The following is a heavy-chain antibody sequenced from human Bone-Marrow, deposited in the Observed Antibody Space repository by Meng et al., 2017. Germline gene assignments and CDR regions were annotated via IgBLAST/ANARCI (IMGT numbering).Heavy chain of an antibody. CDR2: ISSSSSSYI. V-gene: IGHV3-21*01. CDR1: GFTFSSYS. CDR3: ARGTTWEYYYDSSTRLPDY. D-gene: IGHD3-22*01. Sequence: GESLKISCAASGFTFSSYSMNWVRQAPGKGLEWVSSISSSSSSYIYYADSVKGRFTISRDNAKNSLYLQMNSLRAEDTAVYYCARGTTWEYYYDSSTRLPDYWGQGTLVTVSS. J-gene: IGHJ4*02.